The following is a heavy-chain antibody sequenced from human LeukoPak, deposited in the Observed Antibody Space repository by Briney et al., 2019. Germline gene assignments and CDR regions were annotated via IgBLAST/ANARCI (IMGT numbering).Heavy chain of an antibody. J-gene: IGHJ4*02. CDR1: GYTFTSYA. D-gene: IGHD4-11*01. CDR2: INTNTGNP. V-gene: IGHV7-4-1*02. Sequence: ASVKVSCKASGYTFTSYAMNWVRQAPGQGLEWMGWINTNTGNPTYAQGFTGRFVFSLDTSVSTAYLQISSLKAEDTAVYYCARDSLNTVTQTGAVDYWGQGTLVTVSS. CDR3: ARDSLNTVTQTGAVDY.